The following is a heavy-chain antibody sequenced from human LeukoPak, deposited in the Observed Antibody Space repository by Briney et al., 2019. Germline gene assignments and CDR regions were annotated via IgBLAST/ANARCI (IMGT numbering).Heavy chain of an antibody. CDR2: ISGSGGST. D-gene: IGHD3-22*01. Sequence: GGSLRLSCAASRFTFSTYAMSWVRQAPGEGLDWVSSISGSGGSTYYADSVKGRFTISRDNSKNTLYLQMNSLRAEDTAVYYCAKLPRRTYYYDSSGYYIRYFDYWGQGTLVTVSS. V-gene: IGHV3-23*01. J-gene: IGHJ4*02. CDR1: RFTFSTYA. CDR3: AKLPRRTYYYDSSGYYIRYFDY.